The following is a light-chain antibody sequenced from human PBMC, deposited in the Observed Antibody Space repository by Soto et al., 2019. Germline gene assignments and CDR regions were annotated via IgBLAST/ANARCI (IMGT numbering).Light chain of an antibody. J-gene: IGLJ1*01. CDR3: SSYAGSNTPYV. Sequence: TQPRSARGYVGQAVTISCTGTSSDVGGYNYVSWYQHHPGNAPKLMIYEVNKRTSGVPDRFSGSKSGNTASLTVSGLQAEDEADYYCSSYAGSNTPYVFGTGPKVTAL. V-gene: IGLV2-8*01. CDR1: SSDVGGYNY. CDR2: EVN.